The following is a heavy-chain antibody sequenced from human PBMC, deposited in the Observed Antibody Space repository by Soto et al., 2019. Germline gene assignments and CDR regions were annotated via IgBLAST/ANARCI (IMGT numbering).Heavy chain of an antibody. CDR1: GFTVSSNY. J-gene: IGHJ6*02. V-gene: IGHV3-66*01. Sequence: EVPLVESGGGLVQPGGSLRLSCAASGFTVSSNYMSWVRQAPGKGLEWVSVIYSGGSTYYADSVKGRFTISRDNSKNTLYLQMNSLRAEDTGVYYCARDRGYYGSGSYYILHYYYGMDVWGQGTTVTVSS. D-gene: IGHD3-10*01. CDR3: ARDRGYYGSGSYYILHYYYGMDV. CDR2: IYSGGST.